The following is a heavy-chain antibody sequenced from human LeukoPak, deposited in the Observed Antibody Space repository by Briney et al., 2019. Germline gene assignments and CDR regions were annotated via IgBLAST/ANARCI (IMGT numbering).Heavy chain of an antibody. Sequence: ASVKVSCKAYCYTFTSYGINWVRQAPGQGLEWMGWISAYNGNTKYAHKVQGRVTLTTETSTRTAYIELRSLRSDVSAVYYCARETGLSSCWYDDYWGQGTLVTVSS. J-gene: IGHJ4*02. CDR2: ISAYNGNT. CDR3: ARETGLSSCWYDDY. V-gene: IGHV1-18*01. D-gene: IGHD6-13*01. CDR1: CYTFTSYG.